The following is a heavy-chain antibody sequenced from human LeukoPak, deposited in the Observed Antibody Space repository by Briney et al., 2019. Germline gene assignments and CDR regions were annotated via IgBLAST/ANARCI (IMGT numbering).Heavy chain of an antibody. CDR1: GYTFTSYD. Sequence: GASVTVSCTASGYTFTSYDINWVRQATGQGLEWMGWMNPNSGNTGYAQKFQGRVTMTRNTSISTAYMELSSLRSEDTAVYYCARESPYDSSGYYVFDYWGQGTLVTVSS. D-gene: IGHD3-22*01. J-gene: IGHJ4*02. CDR2: MNPNSGNT. CDR3: ARESPYDSSGYYVFDY. V-gene: IGHV1-8*01.